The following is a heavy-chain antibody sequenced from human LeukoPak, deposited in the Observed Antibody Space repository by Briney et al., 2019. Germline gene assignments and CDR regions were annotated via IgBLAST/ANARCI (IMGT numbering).Heavy chain of an antibody. J-gene: IGHJ4*02. V-gene: IGHV3-66*01. D-gene: IGHD1-26*01. CDR1: GFTVNSNY. Sequence: GWAVRLSCAGCGFTVNSNYMSGVRQAPGKGLEWVSVVYSGDRTYYADSVNGRFNISRDDSTNTLYLLMTSLRAEDTAVYYCARGYLIDYWGQGTLVTVSS. CDR2: VYSGDRT. CDR3: ARGYLIDY.